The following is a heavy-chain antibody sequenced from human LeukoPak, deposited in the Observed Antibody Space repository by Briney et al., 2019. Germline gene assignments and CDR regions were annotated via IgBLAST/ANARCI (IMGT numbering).Heavy chain of an antibody. CDR1: GYSLTTYY. Sequence: GASVKVSCKASGYSLTTYYIHWVRQAPGQGLEWIGIINPSSGSTSYAQKFQGRVTMTEDTSTDTAYMELSSLRSEDTAVYYCATVLDIVAMNQFDYWGQGTLVTVSS. J-gene: IGHJ4*02. CDR3: ATVLDIVAMNQFDY. V-gene: IGHV1-46*01. CDR2: INPSSGST. D-gene: IGHD5-12*01.